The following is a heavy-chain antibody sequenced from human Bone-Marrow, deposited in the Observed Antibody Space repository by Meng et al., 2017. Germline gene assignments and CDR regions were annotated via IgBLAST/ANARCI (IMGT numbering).Heavy chain of an antibody. CDR3: ARDNHRDGSGRLMDV. CDR2: ISGGGDST. J-gene: IGHJ6*02. Sequence: GESLKISCAASGFIFSSHAMSWVRQAPGKGLEWVSTISGGGDSTYYADSVKGRFTISRDNSKNTLYLQMNSLRAGDTAVYYCARDNHRDGSGRLMDVWGQGTTVTVSS. D-gene: IGHD3-10*01. V-gene: IGHV3-23*01. CDR1: GFIFSSHA.